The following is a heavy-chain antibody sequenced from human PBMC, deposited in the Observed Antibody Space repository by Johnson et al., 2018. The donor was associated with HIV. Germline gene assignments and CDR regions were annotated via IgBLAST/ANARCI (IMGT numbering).Heavy chain of an antibody. V-gene: IGHV3-20*04. CDR2: INWNGGST. D-gene: IGHD3-22*01. J-gene: IGHJ3*02. CDR1: GFTFDDYA. CDR3: ARDPFHYYDSSGYAGGAFDI. Sequence: VQLVESGGGLVQPGRSLRLSCAASGFTFDDYAMHWVRQAPGKGLEWVSGINWNGGSTGYADSVKGRFTIPRVHVTHSLYMQMKSLRAEDPALYYCARDPFHYYDSSGYAGGAFDIWGQGTMVTVSS.